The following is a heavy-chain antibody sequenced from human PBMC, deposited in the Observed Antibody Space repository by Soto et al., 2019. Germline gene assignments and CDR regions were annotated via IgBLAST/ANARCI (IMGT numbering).Heavy chain of an antibody. Sequence: GESLKISCKVSGYSFTSYWIGWVRQMPGKGLEWMGIIYPGHSDTRYSPSFQGPVTISADKSISTAYLQWSSLKASDTAMYYCASQPAAGEGGYYYYGMDVWGQGTTVTVSS. V-gene: IGHV5-51*01. CDR3: ASQPAAGEGGYYYYGMDV. J-gene: IGHJ6*02. CDR2: IYPGHSDT. CDR1: GYSFTSYW. D-gene: IGHD6-13*01.